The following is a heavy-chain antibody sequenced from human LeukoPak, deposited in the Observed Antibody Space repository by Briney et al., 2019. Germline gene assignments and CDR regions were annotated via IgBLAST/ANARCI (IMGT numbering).Heavy chain of an antibody. Sequence: GGSLRLSCAAPGFTFSSYAMTWVRQAPGRGLEWVSAISGGGGSAYYADSVKGRFTISRDNSKNTLYLQMNSLRAEDTAVYYCAKELLWFGELPPAYWGQGTLVTVSS. D-gene: IGHD3-10*01. V-gene: IGHV3-23*01. CDR1: GFTFSSYA. J-gene: IGHJ4*02. CDR2: ISGGGGSA. CDR3: AKELLWFGELPPAY.